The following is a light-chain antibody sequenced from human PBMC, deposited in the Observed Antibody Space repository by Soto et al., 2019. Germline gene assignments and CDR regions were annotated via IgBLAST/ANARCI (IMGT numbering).Light chain of an antibody. CDR3: GTWDSRLSGGV. Sequence: QSVLTQPPSVSAAPGQKVTISCSGSSSNIGNNDVSWYQQLPGTAPKLLIYDNNKQPSGIPDRFSGSKSGTSATLGITGLQTGDEADYYCGTWDSRLSGGVFGGGTKLTVL. CDR1: SSNIGNND. CDR2: DNN. J-gene: IGLJ2*01. V-gene: IGLV1-51*01.